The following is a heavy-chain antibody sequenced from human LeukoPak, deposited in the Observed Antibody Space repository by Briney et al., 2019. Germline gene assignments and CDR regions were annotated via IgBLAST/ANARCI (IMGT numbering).Heavy chain of an antibody. CDR3: ARDLFYTSGSKSNRVDY. V-gene: IGHV1-2*02. J-gene: IGHJ4*01. Sequence: GASVKLSCTASGYTFTCYYIHRVRQPPGPGLEWVGWITPNSGSTYYAKIFQDRRTMTMDTSISTAYMELSRLRSDDTAVYYCARDLFYTSGSKSNRVDYWGQGTLVTVSS. D-gene: IGHD1-26*01. CDR1: GYTFTCYY. CDR2: ITPNSGST.